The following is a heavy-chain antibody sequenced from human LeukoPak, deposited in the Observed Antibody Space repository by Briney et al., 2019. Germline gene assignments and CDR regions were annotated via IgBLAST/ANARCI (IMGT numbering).Heavy chain of an antibody. J-gene: IGHJ3*02. CDR2: ISWNGGSI. CDR3: ARVRAGGWYNVFDI. D-gene: IGHD6-19*01. V-gene: IGHV3-9*01. CDR1: GFTFDDYA. Sequence: GRSLRLSCAASGFTFDDYAMHWVRQAPWKGLEWVSGISWNGGSIAYADSVKGRFTISRDNAKNSLYLQMNSLRAEDTAVYYCARVRAGGWYNVFDIWGQGTMVTVSS.